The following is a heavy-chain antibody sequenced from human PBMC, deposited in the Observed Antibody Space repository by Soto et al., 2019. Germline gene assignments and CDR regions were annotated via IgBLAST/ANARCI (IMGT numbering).Heavy chain of an antibody. CDR2: IYRTGST. D-gene: IGHD1-7*01. CDR3: ASRDPGTSVDY. V-gene: IGHV4-4*02. Sequence: PSEALSITCAVSGGSSTSNNWWTWVRQPPGQGLEWIGEIYRTGSTNYNPSLKSRVTISLDKSENQFSLKVTSLTAADTAVYYCASRDPGTSVDYWGQGTLVTVSS. J-gene: IGHJ4*02. CDR1: GGSSTSNNW.